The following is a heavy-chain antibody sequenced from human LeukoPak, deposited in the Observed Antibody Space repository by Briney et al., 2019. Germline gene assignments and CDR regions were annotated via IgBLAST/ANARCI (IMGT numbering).Heavy chain of an antibody. Sequence: PSETLSLTCTVSGGSISSYYWGWIRQPAEKGLEWIGRIYPSGSTNYNPSLKSRVTMSIDTSKDQFSLELTSVTAADTAVYYCARTIAVAGTVSFDYWGQGILVTVSS. CDR2: IYPSGST. D-gene: IGHD6-19*01. J-gene: IGHJ4*02. CDR3: ARTIAVAGTVSFDY. V-gene: IGHV4-4*07. CDR1: GGSISSYY.